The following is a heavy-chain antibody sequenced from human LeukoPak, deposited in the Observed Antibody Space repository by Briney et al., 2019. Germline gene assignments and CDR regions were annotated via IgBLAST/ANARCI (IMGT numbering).Heavy chain of an antibody. D-gene: IGHD3-10*01. J-gene: IGHJ4*02. CDR1: GFTFSNYA. CDR3: ARDSTYYYASGSSGPHYFDS. Sequence: GESLRLSCAASGFTFSNYAMHWVRQAPGKGLEWVAVISNVETNTYYADSVKGRFTISRDNSKNTLYLQLNSLRAEDTSVYYCARDSTYYYASGSSGPHYFDSWGQGTLVTVSS. CDR2: ISNVETNT. V-gene: IGHV3-30*01.